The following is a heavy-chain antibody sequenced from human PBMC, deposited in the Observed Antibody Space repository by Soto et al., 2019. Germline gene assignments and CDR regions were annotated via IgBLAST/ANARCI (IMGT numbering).Heavy chain of an antibody. J-gene: IGHJ6*02. D-gene: IGHD6-6*01. V-gene: IGHV3-30*18. CDR3: AKGIVGGIAARQHYYYYGMDV. CDR1: GFTFSSYG. CDR2: ISYDGSNK. Sequence: QVQLVESGGGVVQPGRSLRLSCAASGFTFSSYGMHWVRQAPGKGLEWVAVISYDGSNKYYADSVKGRFTISRDNSKNTLYLQMNSLRAEDTAVYYCAKGIVGGIAARQHYYYYGMDVWGQGPTVTVSS.